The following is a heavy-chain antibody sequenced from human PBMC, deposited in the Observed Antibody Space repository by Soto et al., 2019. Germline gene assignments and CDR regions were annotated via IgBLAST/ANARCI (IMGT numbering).Heavy chain of an antibody. Sequence: GGSLRLSCAASGLTFSSYGMSWVRQAPVKGLEWVSTISGNGDNTYYAGSVKGRFSVSRDNSKNKLYLQMNGLRAEDTAVYYCRSLVGATTAPGYWGQGTLVTVSS. V-gene: IGHV3-23*01. CDR1: GLTFSSYG. D-gene: IGHD1-26*01. CDR3: RSLVGATTAPGY. J-gene: IGHJ4*02. CDR2: ISGNGDNT.